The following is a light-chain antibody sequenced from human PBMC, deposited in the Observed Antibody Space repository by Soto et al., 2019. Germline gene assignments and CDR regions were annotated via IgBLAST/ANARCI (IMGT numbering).Light chain of an antibody. CDR3: SSYTSSITLGV. CDR1: SSDVGGYDY. V-gene: IGLV2-14*01. CDR2: DVS. Sequence: QSALTQPASVSGSPGQSTTISCTGTSSDVGGYDYVSWYQQHPGKAPKLMIYDVSNRPSGVSNRFSGSKSGNTASLTISGLQDEDEADYYCSSYTSSITLGVFGTGTKVTVL. J-gene: IGLJ1*01.